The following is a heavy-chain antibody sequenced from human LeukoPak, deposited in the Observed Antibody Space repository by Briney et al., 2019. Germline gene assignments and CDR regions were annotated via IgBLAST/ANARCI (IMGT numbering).Heavy chain of an antibody. CDR2: INPSGGST. V-gene: IGHV1-46*01. D-gene: IGHD3-16*01. J-gene: IGHJ6*03. CDR1: GYTFTSYY. Sequence: ASVKVSCKASGYTFTSYYMHWVRQAPGQGLEWMGIINPSGGSTSYAQKFQGRVTMTTDTSTSTAYMDLRSLRSDDTAVYYCARGRGEIFAINVFYYYYMDVWGEGTTVTVSS. CDR3: ARGRGEIFAINVFYYYYMDV.